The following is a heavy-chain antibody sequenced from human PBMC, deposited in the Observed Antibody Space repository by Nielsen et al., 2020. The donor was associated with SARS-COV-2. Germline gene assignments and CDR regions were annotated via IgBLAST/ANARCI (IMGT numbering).Heavy chain of an antibody. CDR1: GGSISSYY. Sequence: GSLRLSCTVSGGSISSYYWSWIRQPPGKGLEWIGYIYYSGSTNYNPSLKSRVTISVDKSKNQFSLKLSSVTAADTAVYYCAITLGYCSGGSCYYYWGQGTLVTVSS. V-gene: IGHV4-59*12. J-gene: IGHJ4*02. CDR3: AITLGYCSGGSCYYY. CDR2: IYYSGST. D-gene: IGHD2-15*01.